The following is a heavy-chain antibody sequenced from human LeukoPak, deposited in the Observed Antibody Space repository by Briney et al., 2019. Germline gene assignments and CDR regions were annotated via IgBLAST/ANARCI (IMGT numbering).Heavy chain of an antibody. D-gene: IGHD5-24*01. V-gene: IGHV4-39*01. CDR3: VEMATRWYFDY. Sequence: SETLSLTCTVSGDSISSTIYYWGWIRQPPGKGLEWIGSIYYSGSTYYNPSLKSRVTMSVDTSKNQFSLKLSSVTAADTAVYYCVEMATRWYFDYWGQGTLATVSS. CDR2: IYYSGST. CDR1: GDSISSTIYY. J-gene: IGHJ4*02.